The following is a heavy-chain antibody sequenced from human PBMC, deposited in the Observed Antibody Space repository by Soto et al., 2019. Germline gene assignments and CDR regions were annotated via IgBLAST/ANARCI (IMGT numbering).Heavy chain of an antibody. Sequence: QMQLVQSGPEVKKPGTSVKVSCKASGFTFTSSAVQWVRQARGQRLEWIGWIVVGSGNTNYAQKFQERVTITRDMSTSPAYMELSSLRSEDTAVYYCAAGGYYDSSGDRLDYWGQGTLVTVSS. V-gene: IGHV1-58*01. CDR1: GFTFTSSA. CDR2: IVVGSGNT. D-gene: IGHD3-22*01. CDR3: AAGGYYDSSGDRLDY. J-gene: IGHJ4*02.